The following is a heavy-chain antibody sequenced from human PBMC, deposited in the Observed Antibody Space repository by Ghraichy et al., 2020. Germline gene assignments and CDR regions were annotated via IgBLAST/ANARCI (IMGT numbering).Heavy chain of an antibody. D-gene: IGHD3-22*01. CDR1: GFSLSTSEVG. Sequence: SGPTLVKPTQTLTLTCTLSGFSLSTSEVGVGWIRHPPGKALEWLAVIRWDGNTRYSPSLKNRLTITRVTFKNQVVLTMTNMDPVDTGTYYCAHRRYYDSSGYDYWGQGTLVTVAS. V-gene: IGHV2-5*02. CDR3: AHRRYYDSSGYDY. J-gene: IGHJ4*02. CDR2: IRWDGNT.